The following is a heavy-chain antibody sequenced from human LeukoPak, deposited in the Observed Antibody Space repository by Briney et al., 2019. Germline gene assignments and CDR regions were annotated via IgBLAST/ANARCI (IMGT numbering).Heavy chain of an antibody. CDR3: ARDGAARHYYYYYMDV. D-gene: IGHD6-6*01. CDR2: IIPIFGTA. V-gene: IGHV1-69*01. J-gene: IGHJ6*03. CDR1: GGTFSSYA. Sequence: SSVKVSCKASGGTFSSYAISWVRQAPGQGLEWMGGIIPIFGTANYAQKFQGRVTITADESTSTAYMELSSLRSEDTAEYYCARDGAARHYYYYYMDVWGKGTTVTVSS.